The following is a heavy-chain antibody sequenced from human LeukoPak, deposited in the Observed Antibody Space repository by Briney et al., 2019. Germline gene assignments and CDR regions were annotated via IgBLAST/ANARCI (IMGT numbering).Heavy chain of an antibody. CDR2: IRYDGSNK. Sequence: GGSLRLSCAASGFTFSSYGMHWVRQAPGKGLEWVAFIRYDGSNKYYADSVKGRFTISRDNSKNTLYLQMNSLRAEDTAVYYCAKPRGADYYDSSGYPWGPFDYWGQGTLVTVSS. V-gene: IGHV3-30*02. D-gene: IGHD3-22*01. J-gene: IGHJ4*02. CDR3: AKPRGADYYDSSGYPWGPFDY. CDR1: GFTFSSYG.